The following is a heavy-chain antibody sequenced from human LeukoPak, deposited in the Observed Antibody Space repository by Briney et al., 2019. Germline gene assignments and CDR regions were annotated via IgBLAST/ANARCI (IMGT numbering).Heavy chain of an antibody. V-gene: IGHV3-48*01. D-gene: IGHD3-22*01. Sequence: GGSLRLSCAASGFTFSSYSMNWVRQAPGKGLEWVSYISSSSSTIYYADSVKGRFTISRDNAKNSLYLQMNSLRAEDTAVYYCAREVGYDSSGYYYHNFDYWGQGTLVTVSS. CDR2: ISSSSSTI. CDR3: AREVGYDSSGYYYHNFDY. J-gene: IGHJ4*02. CDR1: GFTFSSYS.